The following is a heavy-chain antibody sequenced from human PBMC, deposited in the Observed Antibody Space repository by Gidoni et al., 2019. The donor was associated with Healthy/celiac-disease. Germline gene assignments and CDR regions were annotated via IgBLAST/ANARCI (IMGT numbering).Heavy chain of an antibody. V-gene: IGHV3-23*01. CDR2: ISGSGGST. J-gene: IGHJ6*02. Sequence: VRQAPGKGLEWVSAISGSGGSTYYADSVKGRFTISRDNSKNTLYLQMNSLSAEDTAVYYCAKDGHSYYGMDVWGQGTTVTVSS. CDR3: AKDGHSYYGMDV.